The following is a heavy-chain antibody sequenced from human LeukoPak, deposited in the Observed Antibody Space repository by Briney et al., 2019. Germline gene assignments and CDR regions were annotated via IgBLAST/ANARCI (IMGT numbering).Heavy chain of an antibody. J-gene: IGHJ4*02. CDR2: IFSRSESI. Sequence: GGSLRLSCAASGFTFGAYTINWVRQAPGKGLEWVSSIFSRSESILYADSVKGRFTISRDNTKSSLYLQMNSLKTEDTAVYYCTTPAGSSGYSALDFDYWGQGTLVTVSS. CDR1: GFTFGAYT. V-gene: IGHV3-21*03. CDR3: TTPAGSSGYSALDFDY. D-gene: IGHD3-22*01.